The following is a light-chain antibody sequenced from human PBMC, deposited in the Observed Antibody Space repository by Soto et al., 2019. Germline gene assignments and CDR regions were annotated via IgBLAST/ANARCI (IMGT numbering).Light chain of an antibody. J-gene: IGLJ1*01. CDR1: SSDVGGYNY. CDR2: DVS. Sequence: QSALTPPRSVSGSPGQSVTISCTGTSSDVGGYNYVSWYQQHPGKAPKLMIYDVSKRPSGVPDRFSGSKSGNTASLTISGLQAEDEADYYCCSYAGSYTFVFATGTKLTVL. CDR3: CSYAGSYTFV. V-gene: IGLV2-11*01.